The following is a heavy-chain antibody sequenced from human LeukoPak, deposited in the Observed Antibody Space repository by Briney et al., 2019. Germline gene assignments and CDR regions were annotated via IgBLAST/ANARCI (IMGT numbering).Heavy chain of an antibody. CDR3: ARDRGCSSTSCYSY. CDR1: GFTFSSYS. Sequence: GGSLSLSCAASGFTFSSYSMNWVRQAPGKGLXXXXSISSSSSYIYYADSVKGRFTISRDNAKNSLYLQMNSLRAEDTAVYYCARDRGCSSTSCYSYWGQGTLVTVSS. D-gene: IGHD2-2*02. J-gene: IGHJ4*02. CDR2: ISSSSSYI. V-gene: IGHV3-21*01.